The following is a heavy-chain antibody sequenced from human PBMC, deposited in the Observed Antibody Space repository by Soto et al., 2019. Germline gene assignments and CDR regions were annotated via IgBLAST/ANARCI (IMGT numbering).Heavy chain of an antibody. J-gene: IGHJ4*01. CDR2: IHYSGSS. D-gene: IGHD5-18*01. CDR3: ARDLDTATYFDY. CDR1: GGSVSSGNYC. V-gene: IGHV4-30-4*01. Sequence: SETLSLTCSVSGGSVSSGNYCWSWIRQPPGKGLEWIGFIHYSGSSYYNPSLKSRVTISVDTSKNQFSLKLDSVTAADTAVYYCARDLDTATYFDYWGHGTLVTVSS.